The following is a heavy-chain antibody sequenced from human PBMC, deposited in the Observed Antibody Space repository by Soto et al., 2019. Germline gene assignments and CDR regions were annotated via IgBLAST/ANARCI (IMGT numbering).Heavy chain of an antibody. D-gene: IGHD3-3*01. CDR3: AKDSPKYYDFWSGYHYFDY. J-gene: IGHJ4*02. CDR1: GFTFSSYG. V-gene: IGHV3-30*18. Sequence: GGSLRLSCAASGFTFSSYGMHWVRQAPGKGLEWVAVISYDGSNKYYADSVKGRFTISRDNSKNTLYLQMNSLRAEDTAVYYCAKDSPKYYDFWSGYHYFDYWGQGTQVTVSS. CDR2: ISYDGSNK.